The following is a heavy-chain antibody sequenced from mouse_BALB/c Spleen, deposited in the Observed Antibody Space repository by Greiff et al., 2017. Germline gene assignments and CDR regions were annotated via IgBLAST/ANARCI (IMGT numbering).Heavy chain of an antibody. V-gene: IGHV14-1*02. Sequence: AQLQQSGAELVRPGALVKLSCKASGFNIKDYYMHWVKQRPEQGLEWIGWIDPENGNTIYDPKFQGKASITADTSSNTAYLQLSSLTSEDTAVYNCARSPSYYGSSWGQGTLVTVSA. CDR3: ARSPSYYGSS. J-gene: IGHJ3*01. D-gene: IGHD1-1*01. CDR1: GFNIKDYY. CDR2: IDPENGNT.